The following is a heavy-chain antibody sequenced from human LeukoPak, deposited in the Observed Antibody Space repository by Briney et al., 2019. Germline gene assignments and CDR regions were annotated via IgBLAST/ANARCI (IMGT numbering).Heavy chain of an antibody. CDR3: ATDRSYVWGRQIDY. CDR1: GGTFSSYA. D-gene: IGHD3-16*01. J-gene: IGHJ4*02. Sequence: SVKVSCKASGGTFSSYAISWVRQAPGQGLEWMGGIITIPGTTNYAQKFQGRVTITADESTTTAYMELSSLRSEDTAVYYCATDRSYVWGRQIDYWGQGTLV. V-gene: IGHV1-69*13. CDR2: IITIPGTT.